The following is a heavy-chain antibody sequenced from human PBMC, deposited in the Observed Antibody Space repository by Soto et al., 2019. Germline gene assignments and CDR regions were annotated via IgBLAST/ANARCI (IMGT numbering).Heavy chain of an antibody. V-gene: IGHV3-53*01. J-gene: IGHJ6*02. D-gene: IGHD6-13*01. CDR3: AKRQQLVRYYYGLDV. CDR2: LYGGDNP. Sequence: PGGSLRPSCAASGLTVSSNYMNWVRQAPGKGLEWVSALYGGDNPEYADSVKGRFTISRDNSRNTLYLQMNSLRADDTAVYYCAKRQQLVRYYYGLDVWGQGTTVTVSS. CDR1: GLTVSSNY.